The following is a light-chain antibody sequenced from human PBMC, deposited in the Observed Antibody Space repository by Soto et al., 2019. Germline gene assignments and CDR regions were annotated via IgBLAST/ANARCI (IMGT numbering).Light chain of an antibody. V-gene: IGKV1-9*01. CDR2: ATS. J-gene: IGKJ4*01. CDR3: QHLTTYPPELT. Sequence: IQLTQSPSSLSASVGDRVTITCRASQGISNFFAWYQQKPGKAPKLLISATSTLQSGVPSRFSGSGSGTDFTLTISRLQPEDFATYYCQHLTTYPPELTFGGGTKVEIK. CDR1: QGISNF.